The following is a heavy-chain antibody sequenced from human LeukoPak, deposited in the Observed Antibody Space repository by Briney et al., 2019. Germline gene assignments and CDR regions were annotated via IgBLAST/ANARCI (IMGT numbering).Heavy chain of an antibody. V-gene: IGHV4-34*01. CDR2: INHSGST. CDR1: GGSFSGYY. D-gene: IGHD6-13*01. Sequence: SXXLSLTCAVYGGSFSGYYWSWIRQPPGKGLEWIGEINHSGSTNYNPSLKSRVTISVETSKSQFSLKLSSVTAADTAVYYCARPSYSSSWYYPWYFDLWGRGTLVTVSS. CDR3: ARPSYSSSWYYPWYFDL. J-gene: IGHJ2*01.